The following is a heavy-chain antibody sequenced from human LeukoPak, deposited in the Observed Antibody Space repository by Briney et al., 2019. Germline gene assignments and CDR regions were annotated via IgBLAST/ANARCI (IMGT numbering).Heavy chain of an antibody. CDR3: TRHSDYYGSGY. CDR2: IRSKANSYAT. Sequence: SGGSLRLSCAASGFTFSGSAMHWVRQASGKGLEWVGRIRSKANSYATAYAASVKGRFTISRDDSKNTAFLQMNSLKIEDTAVYYCTRHSDYYGSGYWGQGTLVTVSS. V-gene: IGHV3-73*01. CDR1: GFTFSGSA. D-gene: IGHD3-10*01. J-gene: IGHJ4*02.